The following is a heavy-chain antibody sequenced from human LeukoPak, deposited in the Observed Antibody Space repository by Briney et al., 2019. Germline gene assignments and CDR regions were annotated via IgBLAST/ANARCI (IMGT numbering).Heavy chain of an antibody. V-gene: IGHV3-21*01. Sequence: GGSLRLSCAASGFTFSSFTMNWVRQAPGKGLEWVSSISSSSSSIYYADSVKGRFTISRDNAKNSLYLQMNSLRAEDTAVYYCARASGDIVETATMGSYWGQGTLVTVSS. CDR2: ISSSSSSI. CDR3: ARASGDIVETATMGSY. J-gene: IGHJ4*02. D-gene: IGHD5-18*01. CDR1: GFTFSSFT.